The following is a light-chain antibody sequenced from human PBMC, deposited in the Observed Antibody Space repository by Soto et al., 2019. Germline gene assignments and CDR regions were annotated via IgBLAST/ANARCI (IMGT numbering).Light chain of an antibody. J-gene: IGKJ2*01. CDR2: EAS. Sequence: ITLTQTPYALSVSPGQPASISCRSSQSLVHSDGKSHLYWYLQKPGQPPQLLIYEASNRFSGVPDRFSGSRSGTDFTLKISRVEAEDVGVYYCMQIIKLPDTFGQGTKVDIK. CDR3: MQIIKLPDT. CDR1: QSLVHSDGKSH. V-gene: IGKV2D-29*01.